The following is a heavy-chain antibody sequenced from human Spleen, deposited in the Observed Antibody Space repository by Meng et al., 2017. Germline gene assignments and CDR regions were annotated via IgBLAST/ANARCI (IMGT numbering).Heavy chain of an antibody. V-gene: IGHV4-61*02. CDR2: IYSSGNT. CDR1: GGSISSGSYY. J-gene: IGHJ4*02. CDR3: AIERGAVDY. Sequence: SETLSLTCTVSGGSISSGSYYWSWIRQPAGKGLEWIGRIYSSGNTNYNPSLKSRVTISVDTSKNQFSLKLSSVTAADTAVYYCAIERGAVDYWGQGTLVTVSS. D-gene: IGHD1-1*01.